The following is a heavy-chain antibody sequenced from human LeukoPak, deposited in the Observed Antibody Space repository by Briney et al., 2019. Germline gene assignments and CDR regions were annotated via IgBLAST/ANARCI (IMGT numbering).Heavy chain of an antibody. CDR2: TYYRSKWYN. CDR3: CHSLSGRTGAFDI. V-gene: IGHV6-1*01. J-gene: IGHJ3*02. Sequence: SHPLALICAISGDRVSSNSAAWTWIRQSPSRGLEWLGRTYYRSKWYNDYAVSVKSRITINPDTSKNQFSLQLDSVTPEDTAVYYCCHSLSGRTGAFDIWGRGTVVTVSS. D-gene: IGHD2-21*01. CDR1: GDRVSSNSAA.